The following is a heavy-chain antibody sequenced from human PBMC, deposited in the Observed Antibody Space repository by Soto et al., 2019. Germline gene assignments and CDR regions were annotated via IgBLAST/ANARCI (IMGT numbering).Heavy chain of an antibody. CDR1: GYTFTSYA. D-gene: IGHD1-26*01. Sequence: QVQLVQSGAEVKKPGASVKVSCKASGYTFTSYAMHWVRQAPGQRLEWMGWINAGNGNTKYSQKFQGRVTITRDTSASTVYMELSSLRAEGTVVYYCARTLVGATPADYWGQGTLVTVSS. CDR3: ARTLVGATPADY. V-gene: IGHV1-3*01. J-gene: IGHJ4*02. CDR2: INAGNGNT.